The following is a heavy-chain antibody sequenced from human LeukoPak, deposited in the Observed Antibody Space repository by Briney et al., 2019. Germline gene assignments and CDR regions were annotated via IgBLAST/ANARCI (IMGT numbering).Heavy chain of an antibody. CDR1: EFTFNIYE. D-gene: IGHD2-2*01. CDR3: ARETDSTLFDY. V-gene: IGHV3-48*03. Sequence: EGSLRLSCAASEFTFNIYEMNWVRQAPGKGLEWVSYISSSGSTIYYADSVKGRFTISRDNAKNSLYLQMNSLRAEDTAVYYCARETDSTLFDYWGQGTLVTVSS. J-gene: IGHJ4*02. CDR2: ISSSGSTI.